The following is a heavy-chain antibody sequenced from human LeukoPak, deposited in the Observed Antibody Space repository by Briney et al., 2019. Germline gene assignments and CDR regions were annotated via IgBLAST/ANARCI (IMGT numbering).Heavy chain of an antibody. CDR2: ITAYNDNT. CDR1: GYTFTSYG. Sequence: ASVKVSCKASGYTFTSYGISWVRQAPGQGLEWMGWITAYNDNTNYAQKLQGRVTMTTDTSTSTAYMELRSLRSDDMAVYYCARALLWFGEPSHIDYWGQGTLVTASS. J-gene: IGHJ4*02. D-gene: IGHD3-10*01. V-gene: IGHV1-18*03. CDR3: ARALLWFGEPSHIDY.